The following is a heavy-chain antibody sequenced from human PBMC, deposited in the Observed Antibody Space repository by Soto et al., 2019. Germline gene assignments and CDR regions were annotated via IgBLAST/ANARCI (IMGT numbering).Heavy chain of an antibody. CDR2: IIPIFGTA. CDR1: GGTFSSYA. Sequence: ASVKVSCKASGGTFSSYAISWVRQAPGQGLEWMGGIIPIFGTANYAQKFQGRVTITADESTSTAYMELSSLRSEDTAVYYCARDPTTMVRGVTPSLLKDYYYYGMDVWGQGTTVTVSS. J-gene: IGHJ6*02. V-gene: IGHV1-69*13. CDR3: ARDPTTMVRGVTPSLLKDYYYYGMDV. D-gene: IGHD3-10*01.